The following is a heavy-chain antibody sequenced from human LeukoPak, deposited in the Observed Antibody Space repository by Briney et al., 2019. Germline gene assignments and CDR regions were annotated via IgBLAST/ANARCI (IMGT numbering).Heavy chain of an antibody. D-gene: IGHD7-27*01. Sequence: GGSLRLSCAASGFTLRSYSMNWVRQAPGKGLVWVSYISSTSNTIYYADPVKGRFTISRDNAKNSLYLQMNSLRDEDTAVYYCATDWGSSDYWGQGTLVTVSS. CDR1: GFTLRSYS. J-gene: IGHJ4*02. CDR2: ISSTSNTI. V-gene: IGHV3-48*02. CDR3: ATDWGSSDY.